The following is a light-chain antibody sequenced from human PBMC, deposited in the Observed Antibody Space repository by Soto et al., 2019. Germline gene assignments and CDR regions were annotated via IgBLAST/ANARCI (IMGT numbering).Light chain of an antibody. CDR2: EGN. Sequence: QSVLTQPASVSGSPGQSITISCTGTSGDIGTYNLVSWYQQHPGRAPKLIIFEGNKRPSGVSNRFSASKSGNTASLAVSGLQAEDEADYHCCSYAGRSTVICGRGTKLTVL. CDR3: CSYAGRSTVI. J-gene: IGLJ2*01. V-gene: IGLV2-23*01. CDR1: SGDIGTYNL.